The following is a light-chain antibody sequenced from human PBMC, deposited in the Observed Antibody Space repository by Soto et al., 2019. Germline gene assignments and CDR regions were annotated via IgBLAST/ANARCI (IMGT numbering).Light chain of an antibody. J-gene: IGLJ1*01. CDR2: SNH. Sequence: QSVLTQPPSASGSPGQRVTISCSGSTSNIGRNTVNWYQQLPGTAPRLLIYSNHQRPSGVPDRFSGSRSGTSASLAISGLQSEDDADYYCAAWDDSLTGYVFGTGTKPTVL. CDR3: AAWDDSLTGYV. CDR1: TSNIGRNT. V-gene: IGLV1-44*01.